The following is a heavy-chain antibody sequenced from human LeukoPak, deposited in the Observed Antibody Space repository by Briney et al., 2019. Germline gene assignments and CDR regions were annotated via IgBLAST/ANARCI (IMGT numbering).Heavy chain of an antibody. CDR1: GFSFIS. J-gene: IGHJ4*02. V-gene: IGHV3-30*18. Sequence: GGSLRLSCAASGFSFISMHWVRQAPGKGLEWVGVISDDGRNKKYADSVKGRFTISRDNSKDTLYLQMNSLRDEDTAAYYCAKRPSDYGDYVTYFDYWGQGTLVTVSS. CDR2: ISDDGRNK. D-gene: IGHD4-17*01. CDR3: AKRPSDYGDYVTYFDY.